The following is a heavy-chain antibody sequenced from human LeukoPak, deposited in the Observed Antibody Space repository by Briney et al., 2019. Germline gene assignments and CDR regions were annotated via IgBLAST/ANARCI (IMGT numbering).Heavy chain of an antibody. CDR3: ARGGSHYYYYYYMDV. J-gene: IGHJ6*03. D-gene: IGHD1-26*01. CDR1: GYTFTSYY. Sequence: GASVKVSCKASGYTFTSYYMHWVRQAPGQGLEWMGMINPSGGSTSYAQKFQGRVTITRNTSISTAYMELSSLRSEDTAVYYCARGGSHYYYYYYMDVWGKGTTVTVSS. CDR2: INPSGGST. V-gene: IGHV1-46*01.